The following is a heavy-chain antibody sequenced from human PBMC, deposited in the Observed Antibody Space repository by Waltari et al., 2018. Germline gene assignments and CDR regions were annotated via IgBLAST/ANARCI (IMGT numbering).Heavy chain of an antibody. V-gene: IGHV4-61*02. J-gene: IGHJ4*02. Sequence: QVQLQESGPGLVKPSQTLSLTCTVSGGSISSPNFFWSWIRQPAGKGLQWIGRSSSGGDTNYNPSLKSRVTISLDTSKNQCSLTLTSVTAADTAVYFCARGGYWGQGTQVTVSS. CDR3: ARGGY. CDR1: GGSISSPNFF. CDR2: SSSGGDT.